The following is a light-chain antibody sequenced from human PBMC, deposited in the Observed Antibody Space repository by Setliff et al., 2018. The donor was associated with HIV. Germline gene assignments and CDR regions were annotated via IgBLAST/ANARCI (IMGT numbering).Light chain of an antibody. CDR1: NSDIGTYDL. V-gene: IGLV2-23*02. Sequence: QSALTQPASASGSPGQAITISCTGNNSDIGTYDLVSWYQQHPGRAPKLTIFEVKRRPSGVSNRFSGSKSGNTASLTISGLQAEDEATYFRSSYTGSDTFDVFGTGTKVTVL. CDR3: SSYTGSDTFDV. CDR2: EVK. J-gene: IGLJ1*01.